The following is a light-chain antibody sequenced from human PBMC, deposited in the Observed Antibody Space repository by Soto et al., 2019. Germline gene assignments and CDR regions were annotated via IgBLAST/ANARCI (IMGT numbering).Light chain of an antibody. Sequence: EIVLTQSPATLSLSPGERATLSCRASQSVNDYLAWYQQKPGQAPRLLIYGASNRATGIQVRFSGSGSGTDFTLTISSREPEDFAVYYCQHRGRWPRTFGQGTKLEIK. J-gene: IGKJ2*01. V-gene: IGKV3-11*01. CDR1: QSVNDY. CDR2: GAS. CDR3: QHRGRWPRT.